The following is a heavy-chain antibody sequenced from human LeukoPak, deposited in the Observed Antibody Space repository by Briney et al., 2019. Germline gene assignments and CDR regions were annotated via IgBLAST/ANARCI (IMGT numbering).Heavy chain of an antibody. D-gene: IGHD1-26*01. CDR1: GFTFSSYS. V-gene: IGHV3-21*04. CDR3: AKPFIVGATGYYYYYMDV. J-gene: IGHJ6*03. CDR2: ISSTSSYT. Sequence: GGSLRLSCAASGFTFSSYSMNWVRQAPGKGLEWVSSISSTSSYTYYADSVKGRFTISRDNAKNSLYLQMNSLRAEDTAVYYCAKPFIVGATGYYYYYMDVWGKGTTVTVSS.